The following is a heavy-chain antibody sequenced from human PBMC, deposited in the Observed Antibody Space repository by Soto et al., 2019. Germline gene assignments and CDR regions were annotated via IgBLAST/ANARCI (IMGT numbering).Heavy chain of an antibody. CDR2: ISAYNGNT. V-gene: IGHV1-18*01. CDR1: GYTFTSYG. J-gene: IGHJ5*02. D-gene: IGHD6-13*01. CDR3: ARTYSSSWYDSGGRWFDH. Sequence: GASVKVSCKASGYTFTSYGISWVRQAPGQGLEWMGWISAYNGNTNYAQKLQGRVTMTTDTSTSTAYMELRSLRSDDKAVYYCARTYSSSWYDSGGRWFDHWGHGTLVTVAS.